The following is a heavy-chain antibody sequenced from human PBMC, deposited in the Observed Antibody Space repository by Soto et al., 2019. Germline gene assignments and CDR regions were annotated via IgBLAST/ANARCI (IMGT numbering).Heavy chain of an antibody. Sequence: GVSVKVSCKASGGTFSSYAISWVRQAPGQGLEWMGGIIPIFGTANYAQKFQGRVTITADESTSTAYMELSSLRSEDTAVYYCASNTYYYDSSGYSGYYWGQGTLVTVSS. CDR2: IIPIFGTA. CDR1: GGTFSSYA. V-gene: IGHV1-69*13. J-gene: IGHJ4*02. D-gene: IGHD3-22*01. CDR3: ASNTYYYDSSGYSGYY.